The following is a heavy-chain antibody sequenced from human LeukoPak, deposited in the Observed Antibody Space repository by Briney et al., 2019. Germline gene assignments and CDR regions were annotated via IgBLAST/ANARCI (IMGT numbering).Heavy chain of an antibody. Sequence: QPSETLSLTCTVSAGSISSYYWSWIRQPAGKGLEWIGRIYSSGSTNYNPSFQSRVTMSLDTSKSRFSLKLSSVTAADTAVYYCARVAVTGYNWFDPWGQGTLVTVSS. J-gene: IGHJ5*02. CDR3: ARVAVTGYNWFDP. CDR1: AGSISSYY. D-gene: IGHD2-21*02. V-gene: IGHV4-4*07. CDR2: IYSSGST.